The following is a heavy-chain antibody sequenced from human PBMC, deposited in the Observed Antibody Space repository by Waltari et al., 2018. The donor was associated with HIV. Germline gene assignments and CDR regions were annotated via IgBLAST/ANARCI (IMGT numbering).Heavy chain of an antibody. J-gene: IGHJ2*01. CDR2: ILPVFCTT. D-gene: IGHD2-15*01. V-gene: IGHV1-69*01. Sequence: QVQLVQSGAEVKKPGSSVKVSCKASGGTFNNYAITWVRQAPGQGLEWMGGILPVFCTTNYAQKFQGRLTIIADESTSTGYMELSSLRSEDTAVYYCARMATVVDWYFDLCGRGTLVTVSS. CDR1: GGTFNNYA. CDR3: ARMATVVDWYFDL.